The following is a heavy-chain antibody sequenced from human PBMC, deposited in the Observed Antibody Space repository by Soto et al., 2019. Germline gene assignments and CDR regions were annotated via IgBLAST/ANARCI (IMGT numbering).Heavy chain of an antibody. CDR2: ISFYNGHT. CDR1: GDTVTNYG. Sequence: QVQLVQSGGEVKKPGASVKVSCKASGDTVTNYGIRWVRQAPGQGLEWMGWISFYNGHTNYAQKLQGRVTLTTDTSTSTAYMELRSLRSDDTAVYYCASATSIAVAGKESWGQGTLVTVSS. CDR3: ASATSIAVAGKES. J-gene: IGHJ4*02. D-gene: IGHD6-19*01. V-gene: IGHV1-18*01.